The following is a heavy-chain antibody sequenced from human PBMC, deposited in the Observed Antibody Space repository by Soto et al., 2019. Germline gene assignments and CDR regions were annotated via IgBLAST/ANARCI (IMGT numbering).Heavy chain of an antibody. Sequence: ASAKVSCKACGYTFTSYAINWVRQVPGQRLEWMGWVNAGNGNTKYSQKLQGRVTITRDTSASTAYMELSSLRSEETAVYYCARDLGYNWNIIDYWGQGTLVTYPQ. CDR3: ARDLGYNWNIIDY. CDR1: GYTFTSYA. V-gene: IGHV1-3*01. CDR2: VNAGNGNT. J-gene: IGHJ4*02. D-gene: IGHD1-20*01.